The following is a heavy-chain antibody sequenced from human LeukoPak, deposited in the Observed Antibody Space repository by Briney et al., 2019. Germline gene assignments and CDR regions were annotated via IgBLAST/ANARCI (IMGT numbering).Heavy chain of an antibody. D-gene: IGHD1-26*01. CDR3: ARHIVGAFDY. Sequence: PSETLSLTCTVSGGSISSSSYYWGWIRQPPGKGLEWIGSIYYSGSTNYNPSLKSRVTISVDKSKNQFSLKLSSVTAADTAVYYCARHIVGAFDYWGQGTLVTVSS. CDR1: GGSISSSSYY. J-gene: IGHJ4*02. V-gene: IGHV4-39*07. CDR2: IYYSGST.